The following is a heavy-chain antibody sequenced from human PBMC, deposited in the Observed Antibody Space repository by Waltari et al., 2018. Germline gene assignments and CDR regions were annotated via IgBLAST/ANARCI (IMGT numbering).Heavy chain of an antibody. J-gene: IGHJ4*02. CDR3: ARCTGGSCYGFDY. D-gene: IGHD2-15*01. CDR1: GITFSGYA. CDR2: ISGGGTGT. V-gene: IGHV3-23*03. Sequence: EVQLLESGGGLVQPGGSLRLSCAASGITFSGYAMSWVRQAPGKGLEWVSFISGGGTGTYYGDSVKGRFTISRDNSKSTVYLQMNSLRAEDTAVYYCARCTGGSCYGFDYWGQGTLVTVSS.